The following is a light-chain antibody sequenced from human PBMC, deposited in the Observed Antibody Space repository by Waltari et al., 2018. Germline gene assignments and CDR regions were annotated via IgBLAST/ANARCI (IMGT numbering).Light chain of an antibody. Sequence: QSALTQPASVSGSPGQSITLSCSGTSSDVGGYNFVPWYQKHPDKAPKLIIFDVSNRPPGISDRFSGSKSGNTASLIISGLQTGDEAEYYCSSYASSGSLVFGSGTLVTVL. CDR1: SSDVGGYNF. CDR3: SSYASSGSLV. V-gene: IGLV2-14*03. J-gene: IGLJ6*01. CDR2: DVS.